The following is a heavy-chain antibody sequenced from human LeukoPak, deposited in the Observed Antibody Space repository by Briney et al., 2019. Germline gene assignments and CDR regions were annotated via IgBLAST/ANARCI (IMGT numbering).Heavy chain of an antibody. V-gene: IGHV3-30*02. D-gene: IGHD2-15*01. Sequence: KAGGSLRLSCAASGFTFTSYGMHWVRQAPGKGLEWVAFIRYDGSNKYYADSVKGRFTISRDNSKNTLYLQMNSLEADKTALYYVAKDSLAALYYYYMDVWGKGTTVTVSS. CDR3: AKDSLAALYYYYMDV. CDR1: GFTFTSYG. J-gene: IGHJ6*03. CDR2: IRYDGSNK.